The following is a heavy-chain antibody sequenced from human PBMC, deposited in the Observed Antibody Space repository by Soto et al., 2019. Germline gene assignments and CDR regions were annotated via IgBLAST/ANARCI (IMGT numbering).Heavy chain of an antibody. J-gene: IGHJ3*02. V-gene: IGHV1-8*01. CDR1: GLTFPSDD. CDR3: ARYRTIAPMAFDI. D-gene: IGHD3-9*01. Sequence: GASVKVSCXASGLTFPSDDIEWVRQTTGQGLEWMGWMNPTSGNRGYRQNFQGRVTMTWNSPTSTAYMELSNLRSEDTAIYYCARYRTIAPMAFDIWGQGTLVTVSS. CDR2: MNPTSGNR.